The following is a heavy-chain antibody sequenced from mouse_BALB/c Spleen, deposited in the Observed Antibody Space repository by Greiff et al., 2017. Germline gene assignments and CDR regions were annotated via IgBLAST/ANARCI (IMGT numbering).Heavy chain of an antibody. J-gene: IGHJ1*01. CDR3: AREYYYGSSYPSYWYFDV. Sequence: QVQLKESGPGLVAPSQSLSITCTVSGFSLTSYGVHWVRQPPGKGLEWLGVIWAGGSTNYNSALMSRLSISKDNSKSQVFLKMNSLQTDDTAMYYCAREYYYGSSYPSYWYFDVWGAGTTVTVSS. V-gene: IGHV2-9*02. CDR1: GFSLTSYG. D-gene: IGHD1-1*01. CDR2: IWAGGST.